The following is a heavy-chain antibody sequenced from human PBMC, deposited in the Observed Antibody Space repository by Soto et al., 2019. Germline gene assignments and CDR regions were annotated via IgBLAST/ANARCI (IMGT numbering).Heavy chain of an antibody. J-gene: IGHJ6*02. D-gene: IGHD4-4*01. CDR2: IKQDGSEK. CDR1: GFTFSSYW. V-gene: IGHV3-7*04. CDR3: ATDVETTVTTWYYYGMDV. Sequence: GGSLRLYCAASGFTFSSYWMSWVRQAPGKGLEWVANIKQDGSEKYYVDSVKGRFTISRDNAKNSLYLQMNSLRAEDTAVYYCATDVETTVTTWYYYGMDVWGQGTTVTVSS.